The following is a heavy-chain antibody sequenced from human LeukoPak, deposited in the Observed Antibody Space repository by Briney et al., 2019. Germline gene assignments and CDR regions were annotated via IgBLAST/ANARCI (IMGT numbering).Heavy chain of an antibody. Sequence: GGSLRLSCTASGFTFSSHWMHWVRQAPGKGLVWVSRINFEGSSTNYADSVKGRFTISRDNAKNSLYLQMNSLRAEDTAVYYCAREGWELRGAFDYWGQGTLVTVSS. J-gene: IGHJ4*02. CDR1: GFTFSSHW. CDR3: AREGWELRGAFDY. D-gene: IGHD1-26*01. V-gene: IGHV3-74*01. CDR2: INFEGSST.